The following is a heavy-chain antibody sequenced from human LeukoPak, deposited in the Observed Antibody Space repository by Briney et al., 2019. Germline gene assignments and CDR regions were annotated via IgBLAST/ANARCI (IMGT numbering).Heavy chain of an antibody. J-gene: IGHJ4*02. Sequence: GASVKVSCRTSGYTFTSYDINWVRQATGQGLEWMGWMNPNSGNTGYAQKFQGRVTITRNTSISTAYMELSSLRSEDTAVYYCARGRGRWLRIDYWGQGTLVTVSS. V-gene: IGHV1-8*03. CDR1: GYTFTSYD. D-gene: IGHD5-24*01. CDR3: ARGRGRWLRIDY. CDR2: MNPNSGNT.